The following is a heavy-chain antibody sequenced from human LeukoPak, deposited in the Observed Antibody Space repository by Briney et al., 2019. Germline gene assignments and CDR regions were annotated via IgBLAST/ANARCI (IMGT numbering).Heavy chain of an antibody. D-gene: IGHD3-22*01. CDR2: ISAYNGNT. CDR1: GYTFTGYY. Sequence: ASVKVSCKASGYTFTGYYMHWVRQAPGQGLEWMGWISAYNGNTNYAQKLQGRVTMTTDTSTSTAYMELRSLRSDDTAVYYCAREVQPTYYYDSSGYRPFDYWGQGILVTVSS. CDR3: AREVQPTYYYDSSGYRPFDY. J-gene: IGHJ4*02. V-gene: IGHV1-18*04.